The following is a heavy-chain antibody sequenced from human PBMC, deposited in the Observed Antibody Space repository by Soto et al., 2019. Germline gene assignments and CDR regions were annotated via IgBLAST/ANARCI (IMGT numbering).Heavy chain of an antibody. CDR3: TRDYYGSGLDY. D-gene: IGHD3-10*01. V-gene: IGHV3-74*01. CDR1: GFTFSSYW. Sequence: PGGSLRPSCAASGFTFSSYWMHWVRPAPGKGLVWVSRSNNDGRSTTYADSVKGRFTISRDNAKNTLYLQMNSLRAEHTAVYYCTRDYYGSGLDYWGLGTLVTVSS. J-gene: IGHJ4*02. CDR2: SNNDGRST.